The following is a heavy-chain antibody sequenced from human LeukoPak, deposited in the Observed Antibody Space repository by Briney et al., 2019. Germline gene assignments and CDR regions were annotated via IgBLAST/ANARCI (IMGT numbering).Heavy chain of an antibody. Sequence: PESLSLTGAVNGESFSDYYWRWIRQPLREMVEWIGKINHRGSTNYNPSLKSRVTISVDTSKNQFSLKLSSVTAADTAVYYCARIPSYYDFWSGYYTFNWFDPWGQGTLVTVSS. D-gene: IGHD3-3*01. CDR2: INHRGST. CDR3: ARIPSYYDFWSGYYTFNWFDP. V-gene: IGHV4-34*01. J-gene: IGHJ5*02. CDR1: GESFSDYY.